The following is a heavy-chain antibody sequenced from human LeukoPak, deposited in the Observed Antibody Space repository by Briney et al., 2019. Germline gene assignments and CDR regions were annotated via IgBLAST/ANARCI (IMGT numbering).Heavy chain of an antibody. Sequence: KSSQTLSLTCTVSGGSISSGGYYWSWIRQHPGKGLEWIGRIYTSGSTNYNPSLKSRVTMSVDTSKNQFSLKLSSVTAADTAVYYCARVTSAGVVVPAASNYYYYYMDVWGKGATVTVSS. J-gene: IGHJ6*03. CDR2: IYTSGST. D-gene: IGHD2-2*01. CDR3: ARVTSAGVVVPAASNYYYYYMDV. CDR1: GGSISSGGYY. V-gene: IGHV4-61*02.